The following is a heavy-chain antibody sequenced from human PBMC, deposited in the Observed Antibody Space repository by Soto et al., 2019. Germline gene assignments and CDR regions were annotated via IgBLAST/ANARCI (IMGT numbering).Heavy chain of an antibody. CDR1: GFTFSSYG. CDR2: ISYDGSNK. V-gene: IGHV3-30*18. D-gene: IGHD2-21*02. J-gene: IGHJ4*02. Sequence: QVQLVESGGGVVQPGRSLRLSCAASGFTFSSYGMHWVRQAPGKGLEWVAVISYDGSNKYYADSVKGRFTISRDNSKNTLYLQMNSLRAEDTAVYYCAKPIVVVTAGFDYWGQGTLVTVSS. CDR3: AKPIVVVTAGFDY.